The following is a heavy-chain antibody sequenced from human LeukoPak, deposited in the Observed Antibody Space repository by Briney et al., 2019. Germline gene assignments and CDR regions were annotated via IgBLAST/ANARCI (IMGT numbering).Heavy chain of an antibody. CDR2: IYYSGST. CDR1: GFTFSDFW. CDR3: ARVMTTVTTFFDY. V-gene: IGHV4-59*01. D-gene: IGHD4-17*01. J-gene: IGHJ4*02. Sequence: GSLRLSCAVSGFTFSDFWMNWVRRSPGKGLEWIGYIYYSGSTNYNPSLKSRVTISVDTSKNQFSLKLSSVTAADTAVYYCARVMTTVTTFFDYWGQGTLVTVSS.